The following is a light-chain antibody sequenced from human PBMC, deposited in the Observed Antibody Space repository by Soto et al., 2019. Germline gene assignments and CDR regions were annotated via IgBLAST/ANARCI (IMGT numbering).Light chain of an antibody. Sequence: APNQPSPVSGSPGQSIARPFTGTSSAVAGYNYVSWYQQHPGKAPKLMIYDVSNRPSGVSDRFSGSKSGNTASLTISGLQAEDEADYYCSSYTSSSTRVFGTGTKVTVL. V-gene: IGLV2-14*01. CDR2: DVS. J-gene: IGLJ1*01. CDR3: SSYTSSSTRV. CDR1: SSAVAGYNY.